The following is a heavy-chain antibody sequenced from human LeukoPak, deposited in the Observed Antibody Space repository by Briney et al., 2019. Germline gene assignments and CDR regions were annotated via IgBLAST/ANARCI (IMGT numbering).Heavy chain of an antibody. CDR3: ARHDMIVVVGDAFDI. CDR1: GGSFSGYY. V-gene: IGHV4-34*01. CDR2: INHSGST. Sequence: SETLSLTCAVYGGSFSGYYWSWIRQPPGKGLEWIGEINHSGSTNYNPSLKSRVTISVDTSKNQFSLKLSSVTAADTAVYYCARHDMIVVVGDAFDIWGQGTMVTVSS. J-gene: IGHJ3*02. D-gene: IGHD3-22*01.